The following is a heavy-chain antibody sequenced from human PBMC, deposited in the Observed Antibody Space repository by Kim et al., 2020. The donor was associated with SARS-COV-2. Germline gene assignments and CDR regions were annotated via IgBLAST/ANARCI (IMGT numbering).Heavy chain of an antibody. CDR1: GSSMNENY. CDR3: ARMYDYAPY. CDR2: MHYSGNT. V-gene: IGHV4-59*13. D-gene: IGHD2-2*01. Sequence: SETLSLTCSVSGSSMNENYWSWIRQSPGKGLEWIGHMHYSGNTNYNPSLKSRVTMSLDTSRKQFSLKLRSVTAADTAVYYCARMYDYAPYWGQGALVTVSS. J-gene: IGHJ4*02.